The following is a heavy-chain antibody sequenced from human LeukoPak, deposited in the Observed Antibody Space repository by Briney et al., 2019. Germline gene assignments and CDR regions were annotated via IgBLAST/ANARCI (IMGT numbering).Heavy chain of an antibody. CDR3: ARVGQQLVNWFDP. CDR2: INHSGST. V-gene: IGHV4-34*01. Sequence: SETLSLTCAVYGGSFSGYYWSWIRQPSGKGLEWIGEINHSGSTNYNPSLKSRVTISVDTSKNQFSLKLSSVTAADTAVYYCARVGQQLVNWFDPWGQGTLVTVSS. D-gene: IGHD6-13*01. CDR1: GGSFSGYY. J-gene: IGHJ5*02.